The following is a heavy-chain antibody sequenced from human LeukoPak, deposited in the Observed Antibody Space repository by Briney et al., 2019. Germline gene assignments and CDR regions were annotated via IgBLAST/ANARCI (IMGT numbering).Heavy chain of an antibody. Sequence: ASVKVSCKASGYTFTSYYMHWVRQAPGQGLEWMGIINPSGGSTSYAQKFQGRVTMTRDTSTSTVYMELSSLRSEDTAVYYCARGAEGYCSSTSCYTAPDYWGQGTLVTVSS. V-gene: IGHV1-46*01. CDR2: INPSGGST. CDR1: GYTFTSYY. D-gene: IGHD2-2*01. CDR3: ARGAEGYCSSTSCYTAPDY. J-gene: IGHJ4*02.